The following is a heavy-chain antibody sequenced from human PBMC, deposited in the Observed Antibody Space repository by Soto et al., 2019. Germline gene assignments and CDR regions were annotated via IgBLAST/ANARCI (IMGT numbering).Heavy chain of an antibody. CDR2: ISGSGGST. CDR1: GFTFSSYA. CDR3: GHYDFWSGYSYYFDY. J-gene: IGHJ4*02. V-gene: IGHV3-23*01. D-gene: IGHD3-3*01. Sequence: PGGSLRLSCAASGFTFSSYAMSWVRQAPGKGLEWVSAISGSGGSTYYADSVKGRFTISRDNSKNTLYLQMNSLRAEDTAVYYCGHYDFWSGYSYYFDYWGQGTLVTVSS.